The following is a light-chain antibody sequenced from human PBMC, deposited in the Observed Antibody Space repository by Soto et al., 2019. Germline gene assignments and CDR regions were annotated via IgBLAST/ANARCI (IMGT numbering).Light chain of an antibody. CDR2: DAS. CDR1: QDISNY. V-gene: IGKV1-33*01. CDR3: QQYDNLPPFT. J-gene: IGKJ3*01. Sequence: DIQMTQSPSSLSASVGDRVTITCQASQDISNYLNWYQQKPGKAPKLLIYDASNLETGVPSRFSGSESGTDFTFTISSLQPEDMATYYCQQYDNLPPFTFGPGTKVDIK.